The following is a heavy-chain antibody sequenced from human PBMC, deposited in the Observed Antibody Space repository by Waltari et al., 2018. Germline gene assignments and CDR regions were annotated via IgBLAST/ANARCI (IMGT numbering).Heavy chain of an antibody. Sequence: EVQLVESGGGLVQPVGSLSLSCAASGFNFSPYALTWPPQAPGKGLEWVSAISGSGGSTYYADSVKGRFTISRDNSKNTLYLQMNSLRAEDTAVYYCAKKRGQLLWEYYFDYWGQGTLVTVSS. D-gene: IGHD2-2*01. CDR1: GFNFSPYA. CDR3: AKKRGQLLWEYYFDY. J-gene: IGHJ4*02. V-gene: IGHV3-23*04. CDR2: ISGSGGST.